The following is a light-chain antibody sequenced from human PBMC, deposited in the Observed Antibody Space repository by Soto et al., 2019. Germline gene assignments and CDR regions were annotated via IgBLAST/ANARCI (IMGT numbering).Light chain of an antibody. CDR3: CSYADISTLV. CDR1: SSDVGGYSL. J-gene: IGLJ3*02. CDR2: EGS. Sequence: QSALTQPASVSGSPGQSITISCTGTSSDVGGYSLVSWYQQHPGKAPKLMIYEGSKRPSGVSNRFSASKSGNTASLTISGLQAEDEADYYCCSYADISTLVFGGGTKLTVL. V-gene: IGLV2-23*01.